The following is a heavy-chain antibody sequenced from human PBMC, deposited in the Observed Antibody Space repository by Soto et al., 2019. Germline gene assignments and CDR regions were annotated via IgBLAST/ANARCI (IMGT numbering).Heavy chain of an antibody. CDR1: GYSFTSYW. J-gene: IGHJ3*02. CDR2: IYPGDSDT. Sequence: PGESLKISCKGSGYSFTSYWIGWVRQMPGKGLEWMGIIYPGDSDTTYSPSFQGQVTISADKSISTAYLQWSSLKASDTAMYYCARGPSCSGGSCYGDAFDIWGQGTMVTVSS. D-gene: IGHD2-15*01. CDR3: ARGPSCSGGSCYGDAFDI. V-gene: IGHV5-51*01.